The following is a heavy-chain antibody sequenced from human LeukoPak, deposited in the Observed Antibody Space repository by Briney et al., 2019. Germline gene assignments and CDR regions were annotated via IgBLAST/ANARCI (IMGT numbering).Heavy chain of an antibody. Sequence: GGSLRLSCAASGFTFGSYEMNWVRQAPGKGLEWVSYISSSGSTIYYADSVKGRFTISRDNAKNSLYLQMNSLRAEDTAVYYCARTRRSGYLLRELDYWGQGTLVTVSS. J-gene: IGHJ4*02. D-gene: IGHD5-12*01. CDR1: GFTFGSYE. CDR2: ISSSGSTI. CDR3: ARTRRSGYLLRELDY. V-gene: IGHV3-48*03.